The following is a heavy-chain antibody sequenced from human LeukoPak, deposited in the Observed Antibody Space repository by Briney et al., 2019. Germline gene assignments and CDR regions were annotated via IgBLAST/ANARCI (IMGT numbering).Heavy chain of an antibody. CDR1: GYTFIDYY. J-gene: IGHJ4*02. CDR2: INPNSGGT. Sequence: ASVKVSCKASGYTFIDYYMHWVRQAPGQGLEWMGWINPNSGGTNYAQKFQGRVTMTRDTSISTAYMELSRLRSDDTAVYYCASRGPRGYSYGIGYFDYWGQGTLVTVSS. D-gene: IGHD5-18*01. CDR3: ASRGPRGYSYGIGYFDY. V-gene: IGHV1-2*02.